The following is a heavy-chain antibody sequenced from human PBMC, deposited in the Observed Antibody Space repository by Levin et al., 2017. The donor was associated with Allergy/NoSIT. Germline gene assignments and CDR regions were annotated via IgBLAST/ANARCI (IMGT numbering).Heavy chain of an antibody. Sequence: GESLKISCAASGFTFKTYAMHWVRQAPGKGLEWVALISYDDGRDKFYADSVRGRFTISRDNSKNTLFLQMNSLRAEDTAVYYCARARVRGVPAWEYWGQGTLVTVSS. J-gene: IGHJ4*02. V-gene: IGHV3-30-3*01. CDR3: ARARVRGVPAWEY. CDR1: GFTFKTYA. CDR2: ISYDDGRDK. D-gene: IGHD3-10*01.